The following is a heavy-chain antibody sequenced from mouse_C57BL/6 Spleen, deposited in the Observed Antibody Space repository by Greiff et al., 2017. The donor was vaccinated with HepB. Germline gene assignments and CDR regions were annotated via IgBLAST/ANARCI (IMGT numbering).Heavy chain of an antibody. J-gene: IGHJ3*01. CDR3: TRDRDDYDFFAY. V-gene: IGHV5-9-1*02. CDR2: ISSGGDYI. D-gene: IGHD2-4*01. CDR1: GFTFSSYA. Sequence: EVMLVESGEGLVKPGGSLKLSCAASGFTFSSYAMSWVRQTPEKRLEWVAYISSGGDYIYYADTVKGRFTISRDNARNTLYLQMSSLKSEDTAMYYCTRDRDDYDFFAYWGQGTLVTVSA.